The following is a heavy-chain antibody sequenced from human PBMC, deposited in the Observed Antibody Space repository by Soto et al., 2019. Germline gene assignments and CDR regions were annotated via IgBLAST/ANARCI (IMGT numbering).Heavy chain of an antibody. Sequence: LSLTCTVSGGSISSGDYYWSWIRQPPGKGLEWIGYIYYSGSTYYNPSLKSRVTISVDTSKNQFSLKLSSVTAADTAVYYCARFDSSGYIDYWGQGTLVTVSS. J-gene: IGHJ4*02. V-gene: IGHV4-30-4*01. D-gene: IGHD3-22*01. CDR1: GGSISSGDYY. CDR3: ARFDSSGYIDY. CDR2: IYYSGST.